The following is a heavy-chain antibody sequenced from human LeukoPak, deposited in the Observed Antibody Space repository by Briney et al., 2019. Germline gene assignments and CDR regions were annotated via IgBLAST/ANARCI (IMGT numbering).Heavy chain of an antibody. CDR3: ARVSAIVGATWGFDP. Sequence: GGSLRLSCAASGFTFSSYSMNWVRQAPGKGLEWVSYIGSSGSAIYYADSLKGRFTISRDNAKNSLYLQMNGLRAEDTAVYYCARVSAIVGATWGFDPWGQGILVTVSS. J-gene: IGHJ5*02. D-gene: IGHD1-26*01. V-gene: IGHV3-48*01. CDR2: IGSSGSAI. CDR1: GFTFSSYS.